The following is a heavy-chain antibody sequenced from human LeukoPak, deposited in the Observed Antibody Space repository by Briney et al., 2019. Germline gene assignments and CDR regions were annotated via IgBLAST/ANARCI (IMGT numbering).Heavy chain of an antibody. CDR3: ARDVRGSGWYFDY. J-gene: IGHJ4*02. Sequence: PSETLSLTCTVSGGSISSYYWSWIREPPGKGLEWFGYIYYSGSTNYNPSLKSRVTISVDTSKTQFSLKLSSVTAADTAVYYCARDVRGSGWYFDYWGQGTLVTVSS. V-gene: IGHV4-59*01. D-gene: IGHD6-19*01. CDR1: GGSISSYY. CDR2: IYYSGST.